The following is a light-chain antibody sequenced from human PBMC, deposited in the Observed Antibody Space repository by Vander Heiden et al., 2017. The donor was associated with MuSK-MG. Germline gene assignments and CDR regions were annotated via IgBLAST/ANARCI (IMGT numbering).Light chain of an antibody. V-gene: IGLV3-25*03. Sequence: SYAMPQPPSVSVSPGQTARITCSGAAFPKKYAYWYQQKPGQAPVLVIYKDTERHAGIPERFSGASSGTTVTLTISGVQTEDEADYSCQSADSSGTYVVFGGGTKLTVL. CDR3: QSADSSGTYVV. CDR2: KDT. J-gene: IGLJ2*01. CDR1: AFPKKY.